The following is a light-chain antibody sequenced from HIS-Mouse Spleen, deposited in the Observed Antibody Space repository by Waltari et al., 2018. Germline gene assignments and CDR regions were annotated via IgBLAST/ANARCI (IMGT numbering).Light chain of an antibody. CDR2: DDS. CDR1: NIGSNS. Sequence: SYVLTQPPSVSVAPGKTARITCGGNNIGSNSVHWYQQKPGQAPVLVVYDDSDRPSGIPARFSGSNSGNTATLTISRVEAGDEADYYCQVWDSSSDHPVFGGGTKLTVL. CDR3: QVWDSSSDHPV. V-gene: IGLV3-21*03. J-gene: IGLJ2*01.